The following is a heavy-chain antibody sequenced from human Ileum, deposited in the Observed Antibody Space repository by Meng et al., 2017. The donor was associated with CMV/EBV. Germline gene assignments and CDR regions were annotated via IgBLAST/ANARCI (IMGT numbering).Heavy chain of an antibody. J-gene: IGHJ4*02. D-gene: IGHD6-19*01. V-gene: IGHV3-30*04. Sequence: CRFTCSSYARHWVRQDPDKGLEWVEVISYNRSNKDCTDSVKGRLTMSRDNSKNTLYLQMNSLRAEDTAVYYGASLGGYSSGWSLFDYWGQGTLVTVSS. CDR1: RFTCSSYA. CDR2: ISYNRSNK. CDR3: ASLGGYSSGWSLFDY.